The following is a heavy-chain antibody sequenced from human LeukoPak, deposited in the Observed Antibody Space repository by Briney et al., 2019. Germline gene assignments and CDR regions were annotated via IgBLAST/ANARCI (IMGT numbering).Heavy chain of an antibody. V-gene: IGHV3-23*01. J-gene: IGHJ2*01. CDR3: AKDRTVGASYWYFDL. CDR2: ISGSGGST. CDR1: GFTFSSYA. D-gene: IGHD1-26*01. Sequence: GGSLRLSCAASGFTFSSYAMSWVRQAPGKGLEWVSAISGSGGSTYYADSVKGRFTISRDSSKSTLFLQMNTLRAEDTAIYYCAKDRTVGASYWYFDLWGRGTLVTVSS.